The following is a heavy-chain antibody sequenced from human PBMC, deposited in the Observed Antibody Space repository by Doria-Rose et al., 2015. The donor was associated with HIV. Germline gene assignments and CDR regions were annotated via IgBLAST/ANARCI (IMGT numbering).Heavy chain of an antibody. CDR2: IYSDGST. Sequence: MSWVRQAPGKGLEWVSLIYSDGSTCYADSVRDRFSISRDNSKNMLYLQMNSLRAEDTAVYYCARHYCGGDCRFDYWGQGALVTVSS. J-gene: IGHJ4*02. D-gene: IGHD2-21*02. V-gene: IGHV3-53*01. CDR3: ARHYCGGDCRFDY.